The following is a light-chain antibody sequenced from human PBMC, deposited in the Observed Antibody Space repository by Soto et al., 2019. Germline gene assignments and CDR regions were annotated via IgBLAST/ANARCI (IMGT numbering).Light chain of an antibody. CDR1: QSVSSSY. V-gene: IGKV3-20*01. CDR2: GAS. J-gene: IGKJ1*01. Sequence: EIVLTQSPGTLSLSPGERATLSCRASQSVSSSYLAWYQQKPGQAPRLLIYGASSRATGIPDRFSGSGSGTDFTLTISRLEPEDFAVYYCKQLLRTFGQGTKV. CDR3: KQLLRT.